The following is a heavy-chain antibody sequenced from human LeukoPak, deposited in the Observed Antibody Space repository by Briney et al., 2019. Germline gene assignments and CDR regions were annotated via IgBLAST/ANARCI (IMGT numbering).Heavy chain of an antibody. CDR1: GFTFSNAW. Sequence: GGSLRLSCAASGFTFSNAWMSWVRQAPGKGLEWVGRIKSKTDGGTTDYAAPVKGRFTISRDDSKNTAYLQINSLKTEDTAMYYCTRQPLDRYFYYYMDVWGKGTTVTISS. J-gene: IGHJ6*03. D-gene: IGHD5-18*01. CDR3: TRQPLDRYFYYYMDV. V-gene: IGHV3-15*01. CDR2: IKSKTDGGTT.